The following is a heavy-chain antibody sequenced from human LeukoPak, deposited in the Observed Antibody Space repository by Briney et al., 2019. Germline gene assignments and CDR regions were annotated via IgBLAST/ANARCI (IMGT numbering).Heavy chain of an antibody. CDR1: GYTFTSYG. CDR3: ARGALGYCSSTSCPYYYYGVDV. D-gene: IGHD2-2*01. CDR2: ISAYNGNT. V-gene: IGHV1-18*03. J-gene: IGHJ6*02. Sequence: ASVKVSCKASGYTFTSYGISWVRQAPGQGLEWMGWISAYNGNTNYAQKLQGRVTMTTDTSTSTAYMELRSLRSDDMAVYYCARGALGYCSSTSCPYYYYGVDVWGQGTMVTVSS.